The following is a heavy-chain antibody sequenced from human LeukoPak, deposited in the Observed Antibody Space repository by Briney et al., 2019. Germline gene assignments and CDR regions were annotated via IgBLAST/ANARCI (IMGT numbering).Heavy chain of an antibody. D-gene: IGHD3-22*01. V-gene: IGHV1-69*04. CDR1: GGAFSSYA. CDR2: IIPILNEV. J-gene: IGHJ4*02. Sequence: ASVKVSCKVSGGAFSSYAISWVRQAPGQGLEWMGRIIPILNEVNYVQNFQGRLTFTADTSTTTAYMELRSLRSEDTAVYYCATGGPWYIGGSGYYFTDDWGQGTLVIVSS. CDR3: ATGGPWYIGGSGYYFTDD.